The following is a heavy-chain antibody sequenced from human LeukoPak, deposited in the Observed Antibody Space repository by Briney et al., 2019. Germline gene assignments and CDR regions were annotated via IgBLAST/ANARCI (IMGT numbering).Heavy chain of an antibody. Sequence: SETLSLTCTVSGGSISSYYWSWIRQPAGKGLEWIGRIYTSGSTNYNPSLKSRVTMSVDTSKNQFSLKLSSVTAADTAVYYCARVRATVTTVPHKYYYGMDVWGQGTTVTVSS. CDR1: GGSISSYY. J-gene: IGHJ6*02. V-gene: IGHV4-4*07. CDR3: ARVRATVTTVPHKYYYGMDV. CDR2: IYTSGST. D-gene: IGHD4-17*01.